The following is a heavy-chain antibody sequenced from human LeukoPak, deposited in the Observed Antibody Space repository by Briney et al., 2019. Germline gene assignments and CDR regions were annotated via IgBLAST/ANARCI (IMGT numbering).Heavy chain of an antibody. CDR1: GDRVSSNSAA. CDR2: TYYRSKWHN. D-gene: IGHD4-23*01. J-gene: IGHJ4*02. Sequence: SQTLSLTCAISGDRVSSNSAACNWIRQSPSRGLEWLGRTYYRSKWHNEYAVSVKSRITINPDTSKNQFSLQLNSVTPEDTAVYYCARESDGGNLHWGQGTLVTVSS. CDR3: ARESDGGNLH. V-gene: IGHV6-1*01.